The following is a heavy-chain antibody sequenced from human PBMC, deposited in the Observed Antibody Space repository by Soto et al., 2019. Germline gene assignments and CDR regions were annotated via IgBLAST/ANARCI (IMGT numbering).Heavy chain of an antibody. J-gene: IGHJ5*02. Sequence: EAQLVESGGGFVQPGWSLRLSCAASGFTFSAYWMSWVRQAPVQGLEWVANIKQDGSEKYYLDSVMGRFTISRDSAKNSLYFQMNSLRAEDTAVYYCARGRNWFAPWCQGTLVTVSS. CDR2: IKQDGSEK. V-gene: IGHV3-7*01. CDR3: ARGRNWFAP. CDR1: GFTFSAYW.